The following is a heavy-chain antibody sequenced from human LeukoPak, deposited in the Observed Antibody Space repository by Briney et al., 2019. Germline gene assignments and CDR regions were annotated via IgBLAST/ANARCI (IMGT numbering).Heavy chain of an antibody. CDR2: ISWNSGSI. CDR1: GFTFDDYA. J-gene: IGHJ4*02. V-gene: IGHV3-9*01. Sequence: PGGSLRLSCAASGFTFDDYAMHWVRQAPGKGLEWVSGISWNSGSIGYADSVKGRFTISKDNAKNMVYLHMNSLRVDDTAVYYCVSFYETYWGRGTLVTVSS. CDR3: VSFYETY. D-gene: IGHD2-2*01.